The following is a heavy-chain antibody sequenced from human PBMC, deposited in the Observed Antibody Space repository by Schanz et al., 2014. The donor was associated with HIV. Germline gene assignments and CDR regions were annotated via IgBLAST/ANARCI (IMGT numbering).Heavy chain of an antibody. D-gene: IGHD6-6*01. Sequence: VQLVESGGGLVQPGGSLRLSCAASGFTFSSYWMTWVRQAPGKGLEWVAAMWYDESHKGYADSVRDRFTISRDSSKNTLYLQMNNLRAEDTAVYYCARQEYSSSFNWFDPWGQGTLVTVSS. J-gene: IGHJ5*02. V-gene: IGHV3-33*08. CDR3: ARQEYSSSFNWFDP. CDR1: GFTFSSYW. CDR2: MWYDESHK.